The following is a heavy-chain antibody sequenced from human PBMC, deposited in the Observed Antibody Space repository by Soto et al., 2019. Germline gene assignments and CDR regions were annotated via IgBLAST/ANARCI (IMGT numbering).Heavy chain of an antibody. Sequence: SVKVSCKASGGTFSSYAISWVRQAPGQGLEWMGGIIPIFGTANYAQKFQGRVTITADESTSTAYMELRSLRSDDTAVYYCARFQEVRGVINWFDHWGQGTLVTVSS. J-gene: IGHJ5*02. CDR2: IIPIFGTA. CDR1: GGTFSSYA. CDR3: ARFQEVRGVINWFDH. V-gene: IGHV1-69*13. D-gene: IGHD3-10*01.